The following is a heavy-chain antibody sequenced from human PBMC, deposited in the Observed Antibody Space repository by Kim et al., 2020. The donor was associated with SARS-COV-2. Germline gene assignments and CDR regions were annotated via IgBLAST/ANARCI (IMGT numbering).Heavy chain of an antibody. V-gene: IGHV4-39*01. CDR2: FSYSGYT. CDR1: GGSLTSSSYF. Sequence: SETLSLTCTVSGGSLTSSSYFWGWIRQSPGKGLEWIGSFSYSGYTYYNPSLESRVTISIYTSKTQFSLKLSSVTAADTAVYYCARHEYMIGSRWPDYWGQGTLVTVSS. CDR3: ARHEYMIGSRWPDY. D-gene: IGHD6-13*01. J-gene: IGHJ4*02.